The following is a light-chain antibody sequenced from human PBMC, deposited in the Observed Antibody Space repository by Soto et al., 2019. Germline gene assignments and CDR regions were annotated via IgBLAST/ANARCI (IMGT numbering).Light chain of an antibody. CDR2: VAS. J-gene: IGKJ5*01. V-gene: IGKV3D-15*01. CDR1: RSISRN. Sequence: EIVMTQSPATLSVSPGERVTLSCRASRSISRNLAWYQQSRGQAPRLLVYVASTRATGTPDRFSGGGSGTEFTLTIISLQSEDFAVYYCQQYNDWPAITFGQGTRLEIK. CDR3: QQYNDWPAIT.